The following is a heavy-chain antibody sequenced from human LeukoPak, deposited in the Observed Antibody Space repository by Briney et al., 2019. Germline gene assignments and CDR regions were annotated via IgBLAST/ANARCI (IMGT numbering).Heavy chain of an antibody. J-gene: IGHJ4*02. D-gene: IGHD6-19*01. CDR1: GFTFNRNA. CDR2: IGVSGDKT. CDR3: VRRGDASSGWGDHDF. Sequence: GGSLRLSCAASGFTFNRNANSWVRQAPGKGLERVSTIGVSGDKTFYADSVKGRFTISRDNSKNMVHLQMNSLTGEDTALYYCVRRGDASSGWGDHDFWGQGALVTVSS. V-gene: IGHV3-23*01.